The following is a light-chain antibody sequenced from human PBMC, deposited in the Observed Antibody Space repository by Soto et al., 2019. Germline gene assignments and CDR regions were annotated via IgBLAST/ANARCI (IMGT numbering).Light chain of an antibody. V-gene: IGKV1-8*01. CDR1: QDIGTY. CDR2: DAS. J-gene: IGKJ1*01. Sequence: AIRITQSPSSFSASTGDRVSITCRATQDIGTYLAWYQQIPGKAPKLLIYDASTLQTGVPSRFSGSGSGTEFTLTISSLQPDDFATYYCQHYNSYSEAFGQGTKVDIK. CDR3: QHYNSYSEA.